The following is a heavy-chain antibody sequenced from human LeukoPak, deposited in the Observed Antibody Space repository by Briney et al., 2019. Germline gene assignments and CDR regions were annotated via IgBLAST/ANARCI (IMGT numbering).Heavy chain of an antibody. Sequence: PGASLRLSCTASGFTFSSYCMHWVRQAPGKGLEWVAVIWFDGSNKFYRDSVRGRFTISRDDSKNTLYLQMHSLRVEDTAVYYCTRASGEYRSEWYFDPWGGGALVTVSS. CDR1: GFTFSSYC. J-gene: IGHJ2*01. CDR2: IWFDGSNK. V-gene: IGHV3-33*01. D-gene: IGHD6-19*01. CDR3: TRASGEYRSEWYFDP.